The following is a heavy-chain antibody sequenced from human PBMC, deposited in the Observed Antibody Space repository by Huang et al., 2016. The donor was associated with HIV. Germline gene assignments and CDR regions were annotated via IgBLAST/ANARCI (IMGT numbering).Heavy chain of an antibody. V-gene: IGHV3-49*05. D-gene: IGHD3-22*01. CDR1: GFTFGNYG. CDR2: SRRKDNSETT. J-gene: IGHJ4*02. Sequence: EVQFVESGGGLVKPGRSLRLSCTASGFTFGNYGMGWFRQDPGEGLEWVGFSRRKDNSETTEYAASVKGRFTISRDDSKSIAYLKMNSLKPEDTAVYYCTRDSVYPNYYDGSGFYFDYWGQGTLVTVSS. CDR3: TRDSVYPNYYDGSGFYFDY.